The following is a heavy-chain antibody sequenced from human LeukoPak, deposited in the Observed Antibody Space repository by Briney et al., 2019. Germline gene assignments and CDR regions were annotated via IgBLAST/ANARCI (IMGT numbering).Heavy chain of an antibody. CDR2: INPSGGST. CDR3: ARVYYYDSSGYYYFDY. V-gene: IGHV1-46*01. CDR1: GYTFTSYY. D-gene: IGHD3-22*01. J-gene: IGHJ4*02. Sequence: ASVKVSCKASGYTFTSYYMHWVRRSPGQGLEWMGVINPSGGSTSYAQKFQGRVTMTRDTSTSTVYMELSSLRSEDTAVYYCARVYYYDSSGYYYFDYWGQGTLVTVSS.